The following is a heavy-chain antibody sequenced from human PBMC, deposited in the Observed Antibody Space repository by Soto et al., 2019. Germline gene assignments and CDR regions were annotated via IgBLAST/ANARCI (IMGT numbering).Heavy chain of an antibody. CDR3: ARVNFLSHHYYYYYMDV. V-gene: IGHV4-34*01. Sequence: SETLSLTCAVYGGSFSGYYWSWIRQPPGKGLEWIGEINHSGSTNYNPSLKSRVTISVDTSKNQFSLKLSSVTAADTAVYYCARVNFLSHHYYYYYMDVWGKGTTVTVSS. CDR2: INHSGST. J-gene: IGHJ6*03. CDR1: GGSFSGYY.